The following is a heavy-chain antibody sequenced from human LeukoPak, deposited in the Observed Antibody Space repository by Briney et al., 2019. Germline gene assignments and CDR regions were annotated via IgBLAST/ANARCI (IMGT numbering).Heavy chain of an antibody. CDR3: VRQYDYYDAFDI. Sequence: SETLSLTCTVSGGSISSSSYYWGWIRQPPGKGLEWIGSIYYSGSTYYNPSLKSRVTISVDTSKNQFSLKLSSVTAADTAVYYCVRQYDYYDAFDIWGQGTMVTVSS. CDR2: IYYSGST. J-gene: IGHJ3*02. D-gene: IGHD4-11*01. CDR1: GGSISSSSYY. V-gene: IGHV4-39*01.